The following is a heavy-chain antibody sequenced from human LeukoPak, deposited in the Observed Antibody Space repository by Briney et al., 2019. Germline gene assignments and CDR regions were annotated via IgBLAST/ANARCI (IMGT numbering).Heavy chain of an antibody. CDR2: ISGSGGST. CDR1: GFTFSSYA. V-gene: IGHV3-23*01. J-gene: IGHJ4*02. CDR3: AKDPNYYGSGTFDY. D-gene: IGHD3-10*01. Sequence: GGSLRLSCAASGFTFSSYAMSWVRQAPGKGLEWVSAISGSGGSTYYADSVKGRFTISRDNSKNTLYLQMNSLRAEDTSVYYCAKDPNYYGSGTFDYWGQGTLVTVSS.